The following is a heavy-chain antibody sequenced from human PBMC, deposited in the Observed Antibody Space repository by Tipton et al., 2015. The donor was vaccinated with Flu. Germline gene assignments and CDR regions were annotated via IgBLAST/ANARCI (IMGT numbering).Heavy chain of an antibody. CDR2: ISGSGGST. Sequence: SLRLSCVASGFTFSSYAMSWVRQAPGKGLEWVSAISGSGGSTYYADSVKGRFTISRDNSKNTLYLQMNSLRAEDTAVYYCAKDLGWLPLYGFDPWGQGTLVTVSS. D-gene: IGHD3-9*01. CDR3: AKDLGWLPLYGFDP. V-gene: IGHV3-23*01. CDR1: GFTFSSYA. J-gene: IGHJ5*02.